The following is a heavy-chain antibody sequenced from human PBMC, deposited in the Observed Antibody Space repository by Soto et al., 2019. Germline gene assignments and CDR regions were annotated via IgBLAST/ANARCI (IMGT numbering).Heavy chain of an antibody. J-gene: IGHJ6*03. CDR1: VFTFSDYY. V-gene: IGHV3-11*01. Sequence: GFLRLSCAASVFTFSDYYLSWIRQAPGKGLEWVSYISSSGIAIYYADSVKGRFTISRDNAKNSLYLQMNSLTAEDTAVFYCARDQDWGFCSSTTCPAYMDVWGKGTTVTVSS. CDR2: ISSSGIAI. CDR3: ARDQDWGFCSSTTCPAYMDV. D-gene: IGHD2-2*01.